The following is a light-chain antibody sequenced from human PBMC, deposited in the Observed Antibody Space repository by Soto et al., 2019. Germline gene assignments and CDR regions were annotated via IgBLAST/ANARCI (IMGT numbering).Light chain of an antibody. CDR2: AAS. CDR3: QQANSFPIT. J-gene: IGKJ5*01. V-gene: IGKV1D-12*01. CDR1: QAISNW. Sequence: DIQMTQSPSSVSASVGDRVTITCRASQAISNWLAWYQQKPGKAPKLLIFAASSLHSWVPSSFSGRGSGKEFTLTISSLQPEDFATYFCQQANSFPITFGQGTRLEIK.